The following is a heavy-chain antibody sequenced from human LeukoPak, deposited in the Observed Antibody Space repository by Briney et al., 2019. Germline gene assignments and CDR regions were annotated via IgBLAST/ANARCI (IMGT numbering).Heavy chain of an antibody. D-gene: IGHD3-3*01. V-gene: IGHV3-53*01. J-gene: IGHJ6*02. Sequence: GGSLRLSCAASGFTVSSNYMSWVRQAPGKGLEWVSVIYSGGSTYYADSVKGRFTISRDNSKNTLYLQMNSLRAEDTAVYYCARDQTRRLRFLEWLLGAYGMDVWGQGTTVTVSS. CDR2: IYSGGST. CDR1: GFTVSSNY. CDR3: ARDQTRRLRFLEWLLGAYGMDV.